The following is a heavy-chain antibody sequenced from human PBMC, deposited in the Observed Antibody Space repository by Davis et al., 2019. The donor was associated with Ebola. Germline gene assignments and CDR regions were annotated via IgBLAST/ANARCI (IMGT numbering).Heavy chain of an antibody. D-gene: IGHD3-3*01. Sequence: PGGSLRLSCAASGFTFSSYAMHWVRQAPGKGLAWVAVISYDGSNKYYADSVKGRFTISRDNSKNTLYLQMNSLRAEDTAVYYCARDGGVVGVVILSRGMDVWGQGTTVTVSS. CDR1: GFTFSSYA. CDR2: ISYDGSNK. V-gene: IGHV3-30-3*01. J-gene: IGHJ6*02. CDR3: ARDGGVVGVVILSRGMDV.